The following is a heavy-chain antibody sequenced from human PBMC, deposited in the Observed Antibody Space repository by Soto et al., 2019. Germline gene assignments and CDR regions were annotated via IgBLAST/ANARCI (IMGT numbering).Heavy chain of an antibody. D-gene: IGHD2-15*01. Sequence: QVQLQESGPRLVKPSGTLSLTCAVSGASMSSTNWWTWVRQPPGKGLEWFGEIYHTGSTKYTPSLKSRITLSLDKSNNQFSLTLSSVTAADTAVYYWATLPTRIVVVVLPIPTWGQGTLVTVSS. CDR1: GASMSSTNW. J-gene: IGHJ4*02. V-gene: IGHV4-4*02. CDR3: ATLPTRIVVVVLPIPT. CDR2: IYHTGST.